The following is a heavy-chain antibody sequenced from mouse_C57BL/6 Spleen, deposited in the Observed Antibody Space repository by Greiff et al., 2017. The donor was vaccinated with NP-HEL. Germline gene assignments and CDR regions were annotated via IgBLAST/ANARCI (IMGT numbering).Heavy chain of an antibody. CDR3: ARSMNGKDRYYAMDY. CDR2: IYPGDGDT. Sequence: VKLQESGAELVKPGASVKISCKASGYAFSSYWMNWVKQRPGKGLEWIGQIYPGDGDTNYNGKFKGKATLTADKSSSTAYMQLSSLDSEDSAVYFWARSMNGKDRYYAMDYWGQGTSVTVSS. V-gene: IGHV1-80*01. J-gene: IGHJ4*01. D-gene: IGHD2-1*01. CDR1: GYAFSSYW.